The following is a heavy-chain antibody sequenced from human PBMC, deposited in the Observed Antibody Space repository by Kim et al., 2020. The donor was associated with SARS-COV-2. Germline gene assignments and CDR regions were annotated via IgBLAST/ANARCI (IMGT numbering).Heavy chain of an antibody. CDR3: ARDDILTGLDPYYYYYGMDV. V-gene: IGHV3-21*01. CDR2: ISSSSSYI. CDR1: GFTFSSYS. D-gene: IGHD3-9*01. J-gene: IGHJ6*02. Sequence: GGSLRLSCAASGFTFSSYSMNWVRQAPGKGLEWVSSISSSSSYIYYADSVKGRFTISRDNAKNSLYLQMNSLRAEDTAVYYCARDDILTGLDPYYYYYGMDVWGQGTTVTVSS.